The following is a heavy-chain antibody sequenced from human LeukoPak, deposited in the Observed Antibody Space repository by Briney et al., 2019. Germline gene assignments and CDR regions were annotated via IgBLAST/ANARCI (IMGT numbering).Heavy chain of an antibody. CDR1: GFTLRNYW. Sequence: GGSLRLSCAASGFTLRNYWMHWVRQAPGKGLVWVSLITNDGSSTDYPDSVKGRFTISRDTAKNTLYLQMNSLRAEDTAVYYCVRGGTPYAFDYWGRGALVTVSS. CDR3: VRGGTPYAFDY. J-gene: IGHJ4*02. V-gene: IGHV3-74*01. CDR2: ITNDGSST. D-gene: IGHD3-16*01.